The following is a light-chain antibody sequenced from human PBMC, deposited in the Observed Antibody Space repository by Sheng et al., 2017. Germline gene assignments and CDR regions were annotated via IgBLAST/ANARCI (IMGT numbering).Light chain of an antibody. J-gene: IGKJ5*01. Sequence: ETVMTQFPATLSAFPGERVSLSCRASQTISYNLAWYQQKRGQAPRLLIYDASNRATGIPARFSGSGSGTDFTLTISSLEPEDFAVYYCQQRSNWPITFGQGTRLEIK. CDR2: DAS. CDR1: QTISYN. V-gene: IGKV3-11*01. CDR3: QQRSNWPIT.